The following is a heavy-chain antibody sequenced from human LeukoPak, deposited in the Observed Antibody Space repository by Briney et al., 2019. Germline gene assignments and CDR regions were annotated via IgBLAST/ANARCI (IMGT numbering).Heavy chain of an antibody. D-gene: IGHD2-15*01. J-gene: IGHJ4*02. V-gene: IGHV4-39*01. Sequence: SETLSLTCTVSGGSISSSSYYWGWIRQPPGKGLEWIGSIYYSGSTYYNPSLKSRVTISVDTSRNQFSLKLSSVTAADTAVYYCARGDCSGGSCYLFDYWGQGALVTVSS. CDR1: GGSISSSSYY. CDR3: ARGDCSGGSCYLFDY. CDR2: IYYSGST.